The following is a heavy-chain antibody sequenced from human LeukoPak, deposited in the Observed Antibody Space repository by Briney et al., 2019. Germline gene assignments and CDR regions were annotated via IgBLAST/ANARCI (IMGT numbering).Heavy chain of an antibody. CDR1: GFTFSSYG. J-gene: IGHJ6*04. V-gene: IGHV3-33*01. CDR3: ATLLQGDGMDV. Sequence: GGSLRLSCAASGFTFSSYGRHWVRQAPGKGLEWVAVIWYDGSNTYYADSVKGRFTISRDNSKNTLYLQMNSLRAEDTAIYYCATLLQGDGMDVWGKGTTVTVSS. D-gene: IGHD4-11*01. CDR2: IWYDGSNT.